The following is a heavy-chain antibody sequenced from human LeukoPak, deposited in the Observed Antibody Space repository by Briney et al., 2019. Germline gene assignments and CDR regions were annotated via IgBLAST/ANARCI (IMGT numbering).Heavy chain of an antibody. CDR2: ISSSSSYI. V-gene: IGHV3-21*01. CDR1: GFTFSSYS. Sequence: GGSLRLSCAASGFTFSSYSMNWVRQAPGKGLEWVSSISSSSSYIYYADSVKGRFTISRDNAKNSLYLQMNSLRAEDTAVYYCARDYHVGGYSYNDAFDIWGQGTMVTVSS. J-gene: IGHJ3*02. D-gene: IGHD5-18*01. CDR3: ARDYHVGGYSYNDAFDI.